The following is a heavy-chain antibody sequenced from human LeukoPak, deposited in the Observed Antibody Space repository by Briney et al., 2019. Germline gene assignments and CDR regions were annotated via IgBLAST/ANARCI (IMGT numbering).Heavy chain of an antibody. J-gene: IGHJ4*02. CDR3: ARDPSGVAGYTYGRGIDY. V-gene: IGHV3-73*01. D-gene: IGHD5-18*01. CDR2: IRSKANSYAT. CDR1: GFTFSSSG. Sequence: GGSLRLSCAASGFTFSSSGMHWVRQASGKGLEWVGRIRSKANSYATAYAASVKGRFTISRDDSKNTVYLQMNSLRAEDTAVYYCARDPSGVAGYTYGRGIDYWGQGTLVTVSS.